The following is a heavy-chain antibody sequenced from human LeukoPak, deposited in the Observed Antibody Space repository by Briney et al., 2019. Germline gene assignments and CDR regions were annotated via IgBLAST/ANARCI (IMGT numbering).Heavy chain of an antibody. CDR2: FDPEDGEA. CDR1: GGTFSSYA. Sequence: ASVKVSCKASGGTFSSYAISWVRQAPGQGLEWMGGFDPEDGEAIYAQKFQGRVTMTEDTSTDTAYMELSSLRSEDTAVYYCATGSSSPTGVELFQHWGQGTLVTVSS. D-gene: IGHD6-13*01. CDR3: ATGSSSPTGVELFQH. V-gene: IGHV1-24*01. J-gene: IGHJ1*01.